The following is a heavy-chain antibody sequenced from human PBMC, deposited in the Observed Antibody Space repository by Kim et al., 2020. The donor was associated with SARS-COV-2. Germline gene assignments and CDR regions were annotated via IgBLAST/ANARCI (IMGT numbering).Heavy chain of an antibody. CDR3: IASRCCGRACYVDS. Sequence: GGSLRLSCVASGFTFSDSAMHWVRQASGKGLEWVGRIRSIGNNYATAYAASVKGRFTISRDDSKSTAYLQMNSLKTDDTAFYYCIASRCCGRACYVDSWGPGTLASVS. CDR2: IRSIGNNYAT. V-gene: IGHV3-73*01. D-gene: IGHD2-21*02. J-gene: IGHJ5*01. CDR1: GFTFSDSA.